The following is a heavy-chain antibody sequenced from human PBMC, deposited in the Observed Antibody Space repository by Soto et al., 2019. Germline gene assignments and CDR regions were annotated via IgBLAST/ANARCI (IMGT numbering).Heavy chain of an antibody. Sequence: QAQVVQSGAEVKEPGASVKVSCKASGYNFRTYGFNWVRQAPGQGLEWMGRISGYNGDTKYAEKFQDRVIMTRDAFTNTVYMYLRSLRSDDTAIYYCARVYVYGADTTPPHNYGMDVWGQGTTVTVSS. CDR3: ARVYVYGADTTPPHNYGMDV. CDR2: ISGYNGDT. V-gene: IGHV1-18*01. D-gene: IGHD3-16*01. CDR1: GYNFRTYG. J-gene: IGHJ6*02.